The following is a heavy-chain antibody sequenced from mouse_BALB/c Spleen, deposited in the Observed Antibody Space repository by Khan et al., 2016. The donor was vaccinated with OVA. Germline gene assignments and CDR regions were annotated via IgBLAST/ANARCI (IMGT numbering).Heavy chain of an antibody. J-gene: IGHJ3*01. CDR1: GYTFTDYI. V-gene: IGHV1-77*01. CDR3: ARGGYSACAY. D-gene: IGHD2-14*01. CDR2: IFPGSDTP. Sequence: QVQLQQSGPELVKPGASLKVSCKASGYTFTDYIIGWVKQSTRQGLEWIGDIFPGSDTPYYNEKFQDRATLTADPSANTAYMPLSSLTSDDSAVYFCARGGYSACAYWGQGTLVTVSA.